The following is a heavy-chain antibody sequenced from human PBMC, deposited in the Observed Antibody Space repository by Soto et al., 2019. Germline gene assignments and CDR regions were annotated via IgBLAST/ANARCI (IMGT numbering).Heavy chain of an antibody. V-gene: IGHV1-18*01. J-gene: IGHJ4*02. CDR3: ARLSGYYTQYYFDY. CDR2: ISAYNGNT. CDR1: GDTFTSYG. Sequence: ASVKVSCKASGDTFTSYGISWVRQVPGQRLEWMGWISAYNGNTNYAQKLQGRVTMTTDTSTSTAYMELRSLRSDDTAMYYCARLSGYYTQYYFDYWGQGTLVTVSS. D-gene: IGHD3-3*01.